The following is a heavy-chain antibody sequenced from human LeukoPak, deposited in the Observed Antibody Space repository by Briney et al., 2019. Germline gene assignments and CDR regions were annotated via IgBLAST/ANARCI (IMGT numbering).Heavy chain of an antibody. CDR1: GFTVSSNY. CDR2: IYSGGST. D-gene: IGHD3-10*01. V-gene: IGHV3-53*01. J-gene: IGHJ4*02. CDR3: ASRSYGSGSFVFDY. Sequence: PGGSLRLSCAASGFTVSSNYMSWVRQAPGKGLEWVSVIYSGGSTYYADSVKGRFTISRDNSKSMQYFQMNSLRAEDTAVYYCASRSYGSGSFVFDYWGQGTLVTVSS.